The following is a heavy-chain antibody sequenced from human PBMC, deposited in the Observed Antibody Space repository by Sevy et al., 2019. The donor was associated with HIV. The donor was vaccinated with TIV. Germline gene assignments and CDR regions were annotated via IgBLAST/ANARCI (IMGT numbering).Heavy chain of an antibody. Sequence: GGSLRLSCAASGFTFSNYGMHWVRQTPGQGLEWVAFIPYDGSNEYYADSVKGRFTISRDNSKNMLYLQMNSLRTEDTAVYYCARDRKVVLVVYAIPSDAFDIWGQGTTVTVSS. CDR2: IPYDGSNE. CDR1: GFTFSNYG. J-gene: IGHJ3*02. V-gene: IGHV3-30*02. D-gene: IGHD2-8*02. CDR3: ARDRKVVLVVYAIPSDAFDI.